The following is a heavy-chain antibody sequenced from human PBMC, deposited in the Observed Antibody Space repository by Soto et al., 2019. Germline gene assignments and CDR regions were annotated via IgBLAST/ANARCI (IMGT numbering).Heavy chain of an antibody. CDR3: ARRRYCGADCYSKFYYGMDV. J-gene: IGHJ6*02. D-gene: IGHD2-21*02. CDR2: VIPILGIT. Sequence: QVQLVQSGAEVRKPRSSVKVSCKASGSTFSSYTVNWVRQAPGQGIEWIGRVIPILGITNYARRFQGRVTTNADRSNNTAYMELTSLTSEDTAVYYCARRRYCGADCYSKFYYGMDVWGQGTTVTVSS. V-gene: IGHV1-69*02. CDR1: GSTFSSYT.